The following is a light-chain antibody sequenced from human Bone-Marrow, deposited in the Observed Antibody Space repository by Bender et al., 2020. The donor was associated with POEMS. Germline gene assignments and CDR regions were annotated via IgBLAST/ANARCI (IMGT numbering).Light chain of an antibody. CDR1: NIGSKS. Sequence: SYELTQALSVSVALGQTARITCAGNNIGSKSVHWYQLKPGQSPVLVIYEDNKRPSGIPERFSGSNSGNIATLTISGTQALDEADYYCQAWDTSSVVFGGGTKLTVL. CDR3: QAWDTSSVV. J-gene: IGLJ2*01. CDR2: EDN. V-gene: IGLV3-9*01.